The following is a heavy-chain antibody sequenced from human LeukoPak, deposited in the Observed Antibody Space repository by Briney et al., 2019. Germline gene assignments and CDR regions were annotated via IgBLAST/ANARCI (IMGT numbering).Heavy chain of an antibody. Sequence: GESLRISRKGSGYSFTSYRISWVRQMPGKGLEWMGRIDPSDSYTNYRPSFQGHVTISADKSISTAYLQWSSLKASDTAMYYCARHIAVAHFDYWGQGTLVTVSS. J-gene: IGHJ4*02. CDR1: GYSFTSYR. D-gene: IGHD6-19*01. V-gene: IGHV5-10-1*01. CDR3: ARHIAVAHFDY. CDR2: IDPSDSYT.